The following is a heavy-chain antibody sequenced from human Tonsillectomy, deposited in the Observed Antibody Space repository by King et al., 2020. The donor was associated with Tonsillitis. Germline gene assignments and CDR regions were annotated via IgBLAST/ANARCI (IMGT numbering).Heavy chain of an antibody. J-gene: IGHJ6*02. Sequence: VQRVGAWGGGVPPWRSLRLSRCASGFNFRTFALHLGRQAPGKGFGGVGVLSYDGSKKNYLDSVKDRFPISRDNSKNTLYLQMNSLRAEDTAVYYCVRALKWGSGWSGGMDVWGQGTTVTVSS. V-gene: IGHV3-30-3*01. D-gene: IGHD6-19*01. CDR3: VRALKWGSGWSGGMDV. CDR1: GFNFRTFA. CDR2: LSYDGSKK.